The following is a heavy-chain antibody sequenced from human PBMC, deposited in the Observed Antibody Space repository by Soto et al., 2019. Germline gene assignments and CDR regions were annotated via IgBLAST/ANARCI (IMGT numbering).Heavy chain of an antibody. CDR1: GYTFTSYG. J-gene: IGHJ4*02. D-gene: IGHD6-6*01. CDR3: ARELVLGAQYSSSARHFDY. Sequence: QVQLVQSGAEVKKPVASVKVSCKASGYTFTSYGISWVRQAPGQGLEWMGWISAYNGNTNYAQKLQGRVTRTKDTSRSTAYMELRSLRSDDTAVYYCARELVLGAQYSSSARHFDYWGQGTLVTVSS. V-gene: IGHV1-18*04. CDR2: ISAYNGNT.